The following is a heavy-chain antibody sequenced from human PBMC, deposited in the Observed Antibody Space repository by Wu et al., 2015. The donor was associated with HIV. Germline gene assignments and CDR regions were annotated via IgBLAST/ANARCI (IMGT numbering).Heavy chain of an antibody. Sequence: QVQLVQSGPEVKRPRASVTVSCKSSQSTFNDYYIHWVRQAPGRGLEWMGWINPKNGDTDSAHTFVGRLTMTRDTSIATAYLELSSLRSEDTAVYYCARQRAYTSGWYILDSWGQGTLVTVSS. J-gene: IGHJ4*02. CDR1: QSTFNDYY. CDR3: ARQRAYTSGWYILDS. CDR2: INPKNGDT. V-gene: IGHV1-2*02. D-gene: IGHD6-19*01.